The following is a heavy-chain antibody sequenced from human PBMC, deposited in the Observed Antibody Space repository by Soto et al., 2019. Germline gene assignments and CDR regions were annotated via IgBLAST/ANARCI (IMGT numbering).Heavy chain of an antibody. CDR1: GGSISSCY. V-gene: IGHV4-59*08. CDR2: IYYSGST. CDR3: ARLKGGYSGYDRGAFDI. D-gene: IGHD5-12*01. Sequence: SETLSLTCTVSGGSISSCYWSWIRQPPGKGLEWIGYIYYSGSTNYNPSLKSRVTISVDTSKNQFSLKLSSVTAADTAVYYCARLKGGYSGYDRGAFDIWGQGTMVTVSS. J-gene: IGHJ3*02.